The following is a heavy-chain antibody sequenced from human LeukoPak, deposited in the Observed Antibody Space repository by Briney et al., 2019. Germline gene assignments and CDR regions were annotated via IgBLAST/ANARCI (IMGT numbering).Heavy chain of an antibody. Sequence: GGTLRLSCAASGFTFNNFGMHWVRQAPGKGLEWVAVIWYDGTKKYYADSVKGRFTISRDSSKNTLFLQMNSLRAEDTAVYYCARGSFGVDYWGQGTLVTISS. CDR3: ARGSFGVDY. CDR2: IWYDGTKK. V-gene: IGHV3-33*01. J-gene: IGHJ4*02. CDR1: GFTFNNFG. D-gene: IGHD3-10*01.